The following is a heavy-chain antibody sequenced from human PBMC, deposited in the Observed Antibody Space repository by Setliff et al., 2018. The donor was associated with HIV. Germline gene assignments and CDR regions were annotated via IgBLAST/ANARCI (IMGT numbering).Heavy chain of an antibody. CDR3: ARRVQGSNWYSRYYYYYRDV. V-gene: IGHV1-18*01. CDR2: ISAYNGNT. D-gene: IGHD6-13*01. J-gene: IGHJ6*03. CDR1: GYTFTSYG. Sequence: GASVKVSCKASGYTFTSYGISWVRQAPGQGLEWMGWISAYNGNTNYAQKLQGRVTMTTDTSTRTAYMELRSLRSDDTAVYYCARRVQGSNWYSRYYYYYRDVWGKGTTVTVSS.